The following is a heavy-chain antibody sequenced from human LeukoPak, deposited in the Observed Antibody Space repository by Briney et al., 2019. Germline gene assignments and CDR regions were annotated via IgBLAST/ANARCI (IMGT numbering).Heavy chain of an antibody. Sequence: GGSLRLSCAASGFTFSSYSMSWVRQAPGKGLEWVSSISSSSSYIYYADSVKGRFTISRANAKNSLYLQMNSLRAEATAVYYCARGSRRECFDHWGQGTLVTVSS. D-gene: IGHD3-10*01. CDR1: GFTFSSYS. CDR3: ARGSRRECFDH. J-gene: IGHJ4*02. V-gene: IGHV3-21*01. CDR2: ISSSSSYI.